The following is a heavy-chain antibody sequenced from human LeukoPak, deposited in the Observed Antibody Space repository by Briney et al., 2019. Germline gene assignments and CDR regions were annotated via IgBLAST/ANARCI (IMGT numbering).Heavy chain of an antibody. Sequence: GGSLRLSCAASGFTFSNAWMSWVRQAPGKGLEWVGRIKSKTDGGTTDYAAPVKGRFTISRDDSKNTLYLQMNSLKTEDTAVYYCTTDSAFGGGRRKLDYWGQGTLVTVSS. CDR2: IKSKTDGGTT. CDR3: TTDSAFGGGRRKLDY. V-gene: IGHV3-15*01. CDR1: GFTFSNAW. D-gene: IGHD3-16*01. J-gene: IGHJ4*02.